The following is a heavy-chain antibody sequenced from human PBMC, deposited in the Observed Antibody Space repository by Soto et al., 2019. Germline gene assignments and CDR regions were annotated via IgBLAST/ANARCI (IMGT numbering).Heavy chain of an antibody. J-gene: IGHJ4*02. Sequence: GGSLRLSCAASGFTFSSYGMHWVRQAPGKGLEWVAVISYDGSNKYYADSVKGRFTISRDNSKNTLYLQMNSLRAEDTAVYYCAKGQRYCSGGSCVEIDYWGQGTPVTVYS. CDR3: AKGQRYCSGGSCVEIDY. V-gene: IGHV3-30*18. CDR1: GFTFSSYG. D-gene: IGHD2-15*01. CDR2: ISYDGSNK.